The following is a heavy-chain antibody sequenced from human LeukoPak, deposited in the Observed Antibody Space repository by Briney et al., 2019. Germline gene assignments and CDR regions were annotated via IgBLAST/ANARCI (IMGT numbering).Heavy chain of an antibody. CDR1: GYSFTNYW. J-gene: IGHJ6*02. Sequence: GESLKISCKGSGYSFTNYWIGWVRQMPGKGLEWMGIYPGDSDTRYSPSFQGQVTISADKSISTAYLQWSSLKASDTAMYYCARQPDYGDNYYYYGMDVWGQGTTVTVSS. CDR3: ARQPDYGDNYYYYGMDV. D-gene: IGHD4-17*01. V-gene: IGHV5-51*01. CDR2: YPGDSDT.